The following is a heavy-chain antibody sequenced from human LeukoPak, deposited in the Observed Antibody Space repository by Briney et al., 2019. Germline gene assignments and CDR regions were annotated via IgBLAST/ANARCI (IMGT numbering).Heavy chain of an antibody. V-gene: IGHV1-18*01. CDR2: ISAYNGNT. D-gene: IGHD3-10*01. CDR3: ARDPRTMVRGAPGTPSNYYGMDV. Sequence: ASVKVSCKASGYTFTSYGISWVRQAPGQGLEWMGWISAYNGNTNYAQKLQGRVTMTTDTSTSTAYMELRSLRSDDTAVYYCARDPRTMVRGAPGTPSNYYGMDVWGQGTTVTVSS. J-gene: IGHJ6*02. CDR1: GYTFTSYG.